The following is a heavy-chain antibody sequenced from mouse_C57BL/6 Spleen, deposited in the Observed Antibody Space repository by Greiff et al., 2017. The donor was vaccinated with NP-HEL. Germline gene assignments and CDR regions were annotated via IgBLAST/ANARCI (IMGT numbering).Heavy chain of an antibody. CDR3: ARQFPNYYGSRRGGYAMDY. V-gene: IGHV1-9*01. Sequence: QVQLQQSGAELMKPGASVKLSCKATGYTFTGYWIEWVKQRPGHGLEWIGEILPGSGSTNYNEKFKGKATFTADTSSNTAYMQLSSLTTEDSAIYYCARQFPNYYGSRRGGYAMDYWGQGTSVTVSS. D-gene: IGHD1-1*01. CDR2: ILPGSGST. CDR1: GYTFTGYW. J-gene: IGHJ4*01.